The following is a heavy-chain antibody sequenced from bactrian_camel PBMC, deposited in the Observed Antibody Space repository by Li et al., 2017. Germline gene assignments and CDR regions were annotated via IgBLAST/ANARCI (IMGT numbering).Heavy chain of an antibody. CDR1: GYSSNTFC. V-gene: IGHV3S53*01. J-gene: IGHJ4*01. CDR2: IGIDGRT. Sequence: HVQLVESGGGSVEAGGSLRLSCEATGYSSNTFCMGWFRRAPGKQREGIAGIGIDGRTAYAESVKGRFTISQDKAKSTVYLQMNSLQLDDTGVYSCAAARGVYAFGGWAAESKYNYWGQGTQVTVS. D-gene: IGHD1*01. CDR3: AAARGVYAFGGWAAESKYNY.